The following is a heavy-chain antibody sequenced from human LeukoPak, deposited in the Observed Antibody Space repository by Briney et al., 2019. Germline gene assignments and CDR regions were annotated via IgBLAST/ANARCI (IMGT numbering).Heavy chain of an antibody. CDR3: ARDDRGFFDY. J-gene: IGHJ4*02. V-gene: IGHV3-30*03. Sequence: PGGSLRLSCAASGFTFSSYGMHWVRQAPGKGLEWVAVISYDGSNKYYADSVKGRFTISRDNSKNTLYLQMNSLRAEDTAVYYCARDDRGFFDYWGQGTLVTVSS. CDR2: ISYDGSNK. CDR1: GFTFSSYG.